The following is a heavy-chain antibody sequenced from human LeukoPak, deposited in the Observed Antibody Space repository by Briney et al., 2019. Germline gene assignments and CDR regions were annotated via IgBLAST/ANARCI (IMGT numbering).Heavy chain of an antibody. V-gene: IGHV3-9*01. Sequence: GRSLRLSCAASGFTFDDYAMHWVRQAPGKGLEWVSGISWNSGSIGYADSVKGRFTISRDNAKNSLYLQMNSLRAEDTAVYYCATTLEVNVWSKGTTVTVSS. D-gene: IGHD1-14*01. J-gene: IGHJ6*04. CDR3: ATTLEVNV. CDR1: GFTFDDYA. CDR2: ISWNSGSI.